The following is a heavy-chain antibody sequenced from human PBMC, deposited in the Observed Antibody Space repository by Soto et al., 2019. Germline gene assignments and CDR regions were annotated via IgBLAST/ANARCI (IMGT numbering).Heavy chain of an antibody. CDR3: ARDSAPYYYGSGSYHDAFDI. CDR2: ISAYNGNT. Sequence: ASVKVSCKASGYTFTSYGISWVRQAPGQGLEWMGWISAYNGNTNYAQKLQGRVTMTTDTSTSTAHMELRSLRSDDTAVYYCARDSAPYYYGSGSYHDAFDIWGQGTMVTVSS. J-gene: IGHJ3*02. V-gene: IGHV1-18*01. D-gene: IGHD3-10*01. CDR1: GYTFTSYG.